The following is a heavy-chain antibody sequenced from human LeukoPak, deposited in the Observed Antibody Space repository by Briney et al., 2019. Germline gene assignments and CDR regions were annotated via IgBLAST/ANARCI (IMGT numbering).Heavy chain of an antibody. CDR2: IYYSGST. CDR3: ARRRRPQRSRLVGPFMGATRGPFDY. Sequence: SETLSLTCAVYGGSFSGYYWSWIRQPPGKGLEWIGYIYYSGSTNYNPSLKSRVTISVDTSKNQFSLKLSSVTAADTAVYYCARRRRPQRSRLVGPFMGATRGPFDYWGQGTLVTVSS. V-gene: IGHV4-59*12. D-gene: IGHD1-26*01. J-gene: IGHJ4*02. CDR1: GGSFSGYY.